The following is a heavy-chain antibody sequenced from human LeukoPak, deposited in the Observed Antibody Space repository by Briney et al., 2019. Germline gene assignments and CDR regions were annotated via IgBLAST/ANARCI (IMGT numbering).Heavy chain of an antibody. J-gene: IGHJ4*02. CDR1: GYTFTSNY. Sequence: GASVKVSCKASGYTFTSNYMHWVRQAPGQGLEWMGVIAPSSGTTSYAQKFQGRVTMTRDTSTSTLYMELSSLTSEDMAVYYCARASGSSAVPFDYWGQGTLVTVSS. V-gene: IGHV1-46*01. D-gene: IGHD3-10*01. CDR2: IAPSSGTT. CDR3: ARASGSSAVPFDY.